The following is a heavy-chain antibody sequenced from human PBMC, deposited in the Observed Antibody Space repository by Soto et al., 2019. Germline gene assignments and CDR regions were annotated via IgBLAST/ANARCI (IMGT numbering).Heavy chain of an antibody. D-gene: IGHD2-8*01. CDR3: ARRYCTNGVCYNFDY. J-gene: IGHJ4*02. CDR1: WYSFSSHL. V-gene: IGHV5-51*01. Sequence: GDSLKISCKGSWYSFSSHLLAWVRQMPGKGLEWMGIINPGDSDTRYSPSFQGQVTISADKSISTAYLQWSSRRASDTAVYYCARRYCTNGVCYNFDYWGQGTLVNVSS. CDR2: INPGDSDT.